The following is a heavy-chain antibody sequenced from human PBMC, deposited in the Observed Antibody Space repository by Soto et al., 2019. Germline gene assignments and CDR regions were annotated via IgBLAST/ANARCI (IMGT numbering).Heavy chain of an antibody. V-gene: IGHV4-39*01. CDR1: GGSISSSSYY. CDR2: IYYSGSP. D-gene: IGHD4-17*01. Sequence: QLQLQESGPGLVKPSETLSLTCTVSGGSISSSSYYWGWIRQPPGKGLEWIGSIYYSGSPYYNPSPKTRVTISVDTSKNQFSLKRSSVTAADAAVYYCAATTVTTDSWGQGTLVTVSS. J-gene: IGHJ4*02. CDR3: AATTVTTDS.